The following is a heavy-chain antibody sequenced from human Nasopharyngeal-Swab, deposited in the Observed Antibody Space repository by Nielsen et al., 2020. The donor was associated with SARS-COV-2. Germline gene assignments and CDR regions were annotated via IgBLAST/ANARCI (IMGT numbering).Heavy chain of an antibody. D-gene: IGHD3-9*01. J-gene: IGHJ6*02. Sequence: GESLKISCAASGFTFSDYYMSWIRQAPGKGLEWVSYISSSSSHTNYADSVKGRFTISRDNAKNPLYLQMNSLRAEDTAVYYCARVSPPLLTGPYYYYGMDVWGQGTTVTVSS. V-gene: IGHV3-11*06. CDR3: ARVSPPLLTGPYYYYGMDV. CDR2: ISSSSSHT. CDR1: GFTFSDYY.